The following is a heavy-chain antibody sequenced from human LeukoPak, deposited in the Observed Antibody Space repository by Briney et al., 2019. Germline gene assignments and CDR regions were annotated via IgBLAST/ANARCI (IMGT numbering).Heavy chain of an antibody. J-gene: IGHJ5*02. CDR2: IIPILGIA. CDR3: ARQGVLRYFARSNWFDP. CDR1: GGTFSSYA. V-gene: IGHV1-69*04. D-gene: IGHD3-9*01. Sequence: SVKVSCKASGGTFSSYAISWVPQAPGQGLEWMGRIIPILGIANYAQKFQGRVTITADKSTSTAYMELSSLRSEDTAVYYCARQGVLRYFARSNWFDPWGQGTLVTVSS.